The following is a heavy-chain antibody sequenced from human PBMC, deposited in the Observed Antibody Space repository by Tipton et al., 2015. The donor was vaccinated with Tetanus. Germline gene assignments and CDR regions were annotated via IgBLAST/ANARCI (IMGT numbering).Heavy chain of an antibody. V-gene: IGHV4-39*01. CDR2: IYESGDT. CDR3: ARHQSGYFTPFDY. Sequence: TLSLTCTVSGASIRGGTFYWGWIRQPPGKGLEWIGSIYESGDTYYIPSLKSRVTISVDTSTNQFSRTLNSMAAADTGVYYCARHQSGYFTPFDYWGQGKLVTVSS. J-gene: IGHJ4*02. CDR1: GASIRGGTFY. D-gene: IGHD3-3*01.